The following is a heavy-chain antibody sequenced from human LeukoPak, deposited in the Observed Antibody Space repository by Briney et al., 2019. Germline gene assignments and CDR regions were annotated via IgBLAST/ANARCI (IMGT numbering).Heavy chain of an antibody. V-gene: IGHV3-33*01. CDR3: ARAVGPYDF. D-gene: IGHD3-10*01. J-gene: IGHJ4*02. Sequence: GGSLTLSCAASGFTFSTYGIHWVRQAPGKGLEWVAFFWIDGSNKYHADSVNARFIISRDNSKNTLYLQMNSLRAEDTAVYYCARAVGPYDFWGQGTLVTVSS. CDR1: GFTFSTYG. CDR2: FWIDGSNK.